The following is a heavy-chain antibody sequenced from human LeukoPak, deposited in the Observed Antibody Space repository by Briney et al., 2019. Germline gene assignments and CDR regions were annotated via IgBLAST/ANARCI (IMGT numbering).Heavy chain of an antibody. Sequence: GGSLRLSCATSGFTFSSIWMSWVRQAPGKGLEWVANINHDGSATNYVDSVKGRFTISRDNAKNSLHLQMNSLTVEDTAVYYWTKNGGPHGIDAWGQGTPVTVSS. CDR1: GFTFSSIW. J-gene: IGHJ6*02. V-gene: IGHV3-7*02. CDR2: INHDGSAT. D-gene: IGHD3-16*01. CDR3: TKNGGPHGIDA.